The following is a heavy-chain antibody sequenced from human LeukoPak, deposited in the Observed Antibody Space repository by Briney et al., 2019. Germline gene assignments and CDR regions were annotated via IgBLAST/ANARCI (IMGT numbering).Heavy chain of an antibody. J-gene: IGHJ4*02. CDR1: GYSISSGFY. V-gene: IGHV4-38-2*02. D-gene: IGHD4-11*01. CDR2: IHHSGIT. CDR3: AGDDSDFAY. Sequence: SETLSLTCTASGYSISSGFYWGWIRQSPGKGLEWIASIHHSGITYYNPSLTSRVTISLDTSKNQFSLKLTSVTAADTAVYYCAGDDSDFAYWGPGTLVTVS.